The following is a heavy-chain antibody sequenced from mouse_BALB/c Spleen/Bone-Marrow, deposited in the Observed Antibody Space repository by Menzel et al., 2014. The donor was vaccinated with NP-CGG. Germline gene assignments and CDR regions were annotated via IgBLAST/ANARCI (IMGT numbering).Heavy chain of an antibody. D-gene: IGHD1-2*01. J-gene: IGHJ3*01. CDR3: ARGGAHYYGRGFTY. CDR2: ISDGGSYT. V-gene: IGHV5-4*02. Sequence: EVKLVESGGNLVKPGGSLKLSCAASGFTFSDYYMYWVRQTPEKGLEWVATISDGGSYTYYPDSVKGRFTISRDNAKNSLYLQMNILKSEDSAMYYCARGGAHYYGRGFTYWGQGTLVTVSA. CDR1: GFTFSDYY.